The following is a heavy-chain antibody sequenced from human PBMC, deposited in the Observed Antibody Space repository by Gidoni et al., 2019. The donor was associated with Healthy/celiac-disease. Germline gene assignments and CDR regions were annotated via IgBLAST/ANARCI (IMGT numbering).Heavy chain of an antibody. CDR2: ISSRSSYI. V-gene: IGHV3-21*01. Sequence: EVQLVESGGGLVKPGGSLSLSCAASGFPFSSYSMNWVRQAPGKGLEWVSSISSRSSYIYYADSVEGRFTISRDNAKNSLYLQMNSLRADDTAVYYCARDSAPPYVEMATIYFQHWGQGTLVTVSS. D-gene: IGHD5-12*01. J-gene: IGHJ1*01. CDR1: GFPFSSYS. CDR3: ARDSAPPYVEMATIYFQH.